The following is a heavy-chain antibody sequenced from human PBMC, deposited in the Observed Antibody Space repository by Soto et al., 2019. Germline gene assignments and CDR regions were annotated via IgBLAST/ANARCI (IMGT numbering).Heavy chain of an antibody. CDR2: VHHTGST. V-gene: IGHV4-61*03. CDR1: GVSVTSGSYY. Sequence: QVHLQESGPGLVKPSETLSLTCTVSGVSVTSGSYYWTWIRQTPGKGLEWIVYVHHTGSTNYNPSRKSRVAISIDTSKKYFSLKMTSVTAADTAVYYCARDFRGLGIRRQFDSWGQGTLVTVSS. J-gene: IGHJ4*02. CDR3: ARDFRGLGIRRQFDS. D-gene: IGHD7-27*01.